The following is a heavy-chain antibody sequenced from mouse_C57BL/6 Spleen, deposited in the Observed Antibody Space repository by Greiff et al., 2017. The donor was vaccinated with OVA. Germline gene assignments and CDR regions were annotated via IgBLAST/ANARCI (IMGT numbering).Heavy chain of an antibody. D-gene: IGHD1-1*01. CDR2: INYDGSST. CDR1: GFTFSDYY. J-gene: IGHJ2*01. CDR3: ARGGPIYYYGSSYGFDY. V-gene: IGHV5-16*01. Sequence: DVHLVESEGGLVQPGSSMKLSCTASGFTFSDYYMAWVRQVPEKGLEWVANINYDGSSTYYLDSLKSRFIISRDNAKNILYLQMSSLKSEDTATYYCARGGPIYYYGSSYGFDYWGQGTTLTVSS.